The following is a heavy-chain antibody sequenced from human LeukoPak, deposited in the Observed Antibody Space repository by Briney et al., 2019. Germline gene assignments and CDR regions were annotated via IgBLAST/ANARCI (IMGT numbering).Heavy chain of an antibody. Sequence: PSETLSLTCSVSGGSISSSSSYWGWIRQPPGKGLEWIGSIYYSGSSFDNPALKSRVTISVDTSKNQFSLKLSSVTAADTAVYYCARGFGSPDYWGQGTLVTVSS. CDR1: GGSISSSSSY. CDR2: IYYSGSS. CDR3: ARGFGSPDY. V-gene: IGHV4-39*07. J-gene: IGHJ4*02. D-gene: IGHD1-26*01.